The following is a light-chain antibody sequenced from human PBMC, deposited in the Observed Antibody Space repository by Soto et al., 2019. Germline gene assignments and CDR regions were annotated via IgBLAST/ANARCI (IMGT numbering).Light chain of an antibody. J-gene: IGKJ4*01. CDR1: QSVGSN. CDR3: QQYNNWPPLT. Sequence: EIVMTQSPATLSVSPGDRATLSCRASQSVGSNLAWYQQKPGQAPRLLIYGASTRATGIPARFSGSGSGTEFTLTISSLQSEDFEVYYCQQYNNWPPLTFGGGTKVAIK. V-gene: IGKV3-15*01. CDR2: GAS.